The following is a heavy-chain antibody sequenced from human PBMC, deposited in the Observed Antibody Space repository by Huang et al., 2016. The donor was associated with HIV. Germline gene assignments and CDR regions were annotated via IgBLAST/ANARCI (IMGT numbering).Heavy chain of an antibody. CDR2: INDNGYT. V-gene: IGHV4-34*01. J-gene: IGHJ2*01. Sequence: QVQLQQWGAGLLKPSETLSLTCAVYGGSVSGHYWSWIRQPPGKGLEWIAEINDNGYTTYTPSLKSRVTISVHTSRNQFSLKLNSVTAADAAVYYCARASWYEPRSWYFGLWGRGTLVTVSS. D-gene: IGHD6-13*01. CDR3: ARASWYEPRSWYFGL. CDR1: GGSVSGHY.